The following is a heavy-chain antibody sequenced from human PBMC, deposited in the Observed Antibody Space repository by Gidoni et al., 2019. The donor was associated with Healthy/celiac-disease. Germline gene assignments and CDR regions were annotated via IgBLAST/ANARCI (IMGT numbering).Heavy chain of an antibody. CDR3: ARIRHYYDSSGYYSPAFDY. CDR1: GFSPTTRGMC. D-gene: IGHD3-22*01. CDR2: IDWDDDK. V-gene: IGHV2-70*01. Sequence: QVTLRESGPALFNPTQTLPLTSPFSGFSPTTRGMCVSWIRQPPGKALEWLALIDWDDDKYYSTSLKTRLTISKDTSKNQVVLTMTNMDPVDTATYYCARIRHYYDSSGYYSPAFDYWGQGTLVTVSS. J-gene: IGHJ4*02.